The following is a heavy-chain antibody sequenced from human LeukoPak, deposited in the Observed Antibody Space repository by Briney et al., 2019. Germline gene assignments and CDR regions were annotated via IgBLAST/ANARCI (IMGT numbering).Heavy chain of an antibody. Sequence: SETLSLTCTVSGGSISSYYWSWIRQPPGKGLEWIGYIYYSGSTNYNPSLKSRVTISVDTSKNQSSLKLSSVTAADTAVYHCATVDTAMVRGFDYWGQGTLVTVSS. J-gene: IGHJ4*02. D-gene: IGHD5-18*01. V-gene: IGHV4-59*01. CDR3: ATVDTAMVRGFDY. CDR2: IYYSGST. CDR1: GGSISSYY.